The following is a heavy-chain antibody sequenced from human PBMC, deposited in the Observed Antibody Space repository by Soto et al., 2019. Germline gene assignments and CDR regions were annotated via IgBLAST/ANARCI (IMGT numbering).Heavy chain of an antibody. Sequence: SGPTLVNPTQTLTLTCTFSGFSLSTSGVGVGWIRQPPGKALEWLALIYWNDDKRYSPSLKSRLTITKDTSKNQVVLTMTNMDPVDTATYYCAHSAYYYDSSGYQKFDYWGQGTLVTVSS. CDR2: IYWNDDK. CDR1: GFSLSTSGVG. V-gene: IGHV2-5*01. CDR3: AHSAYYYDSSGYQKFDY. J-gene: IGHJ4*02. D-gene: IGHD3-22*01.